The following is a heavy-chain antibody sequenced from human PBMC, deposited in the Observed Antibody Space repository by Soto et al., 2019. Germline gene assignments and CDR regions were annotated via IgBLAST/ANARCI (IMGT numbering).Heavy chain of an antibody. CDR1: GCTFTDYY. D-gene: IGHD6-6*01. Sequence: ASVKVSGKASGCTFTDYYIHWVRQAPGQGLEWMGWINPNSGGTNSAQSFQGRVTMTRDTSISTAYMELSRLRSDDTAGYFCAKLGQYSTSAGQLDYWGQGTLVTVSS. V-gene: IGHV1-2*02. CDR3: AKLGQYSTSAGQLDY. CDR2: INPNSGGT. J-gene: IGHJ4*02.